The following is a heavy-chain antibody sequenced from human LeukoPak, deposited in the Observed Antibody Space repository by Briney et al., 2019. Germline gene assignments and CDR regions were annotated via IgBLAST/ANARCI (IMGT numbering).Heavy chain of an antibody. V-gene: IGHV3-7*01. CDR2: IKPDGREK. J-gene: IGHJ4*02. Sequence: GGSLTLSCAASGFTFSTYWMSWVRQSPGKGLEWVANIKPDGREKNYADSVKGRFTLSRDNAENSLFLQMNSLRSEDTAVYYCVRGNLVFDYWGQGALVTVSS. CDR1: GFTFSTYW. D-gene: IGHD1-7*01. CDR3: VRGNLVFDY.